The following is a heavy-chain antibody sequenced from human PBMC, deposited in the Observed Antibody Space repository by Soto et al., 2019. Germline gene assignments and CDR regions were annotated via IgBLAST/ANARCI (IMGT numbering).Heavy chain of an antibody. D-gene: IGHD4-4*01. V-gene: IGHV3-33*01. CDR3: ARGLDYTNPQIDY. Sequence: GGSLRLSCAASGFTFSSYGMHWVRQAPGKGLEWVAVIWYDGSNKYYADSVKGRFTISRDNSKNTLYLQMNSLRAEDTAVYYCARGLDYTNPQIDYWGQGTLVTVSS. J-gene: IGHJ4*02. CDR1: GFTFSSYG. CDR2: IWYDGSNK.